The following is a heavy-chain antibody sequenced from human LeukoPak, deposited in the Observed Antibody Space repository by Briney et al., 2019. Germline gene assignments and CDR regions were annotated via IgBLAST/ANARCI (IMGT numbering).Heavy chain of an antibody. CDR2: INPNSGGT. CDR3: ARSADSYYYYYMDV. V-gene: IGHV1-2*02. J-gene: IGHJ6*03. CDR1: GYTFTSYY. D-gene: IGHD2-21*02. Sequence: ASVKVSCKASGYTFTSYYMHWVRQAPGQGLEWMGWINPNSGGTNYAQKFQGRVTMTRDTSISTAYMELSRLRSDDTAVYYCARSADSYYYYYMDVWGKGTTVTVSS.